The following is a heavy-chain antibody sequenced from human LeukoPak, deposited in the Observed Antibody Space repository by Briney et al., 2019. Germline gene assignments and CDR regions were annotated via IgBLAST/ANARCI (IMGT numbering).Heavy chain of an antibody. CDR1: GGSISSSSYY. Sequence: PSETLSLTCTVSGGSISSSSYYWGWIRQPPGKGLEWIGSIYYSGSTYYNPSLKSRVTISVDTSKNQFSLKLSSVTAADTAVYYCARHHAPDGYNLEILDYWGQGTLVTVSS. CDR3: ARHHAPDGYNLEILDY. D-gene: IGHD5-24*01. J-gene: IGHJ4*02. CDR2: IYYSGST. V-gene: IGHV4-39*01.